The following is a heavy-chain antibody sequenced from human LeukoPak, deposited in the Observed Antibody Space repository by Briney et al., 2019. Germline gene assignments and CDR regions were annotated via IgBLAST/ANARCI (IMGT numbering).Heavy chain of an antibody. J-gene: IGHJ6*02. CDR3: AKTYLTAYDTYFYYYGLDV. CDR2: RNPVFGTA. CDR1: VDTFSSYV. V-gene: IGHV1-69*01. D-gene: IGHD3-9*01. Sequence: SVKVSSKASVDTFSSYVISWVRQAPGQGLEWMGGRNPVFGTAHYAQKFQDRVTITADESTSTAYMELSSLRSEDTAVYYCAKTYLTAYDTYFYYYGLDVWGQGPPVTVSS.